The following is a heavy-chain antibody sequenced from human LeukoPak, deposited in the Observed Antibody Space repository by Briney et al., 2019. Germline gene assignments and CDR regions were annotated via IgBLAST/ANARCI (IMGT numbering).Heavy chain of an antibody. D-gene: IGHD5-24*01. V-gene: IGHV3-48*04. J-gene: IGHJ4*02. CDR3: ARARDGYNRKFDY. CDR2: ISSSGSTI. CDR1: GFTFSSYT. Sequence: GGSLRLSCAASGFTFSSYTMNWVRQAPGKGLEWVSYISSSGSTIYYADSVKGRFTISRDNAKNSLYLQMNSLRAEDTAVYYCARARDGYNRKFDYWGQGTLVTVSS.